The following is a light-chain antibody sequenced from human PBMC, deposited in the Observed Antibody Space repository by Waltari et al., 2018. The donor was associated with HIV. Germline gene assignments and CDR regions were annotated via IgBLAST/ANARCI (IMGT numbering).Light chain of an antibody. J-gene: IGLJ2*01. CDR3: SSYSSSTALVV. V-gene: IGLV2-14*03. CDR1: SRDVGGYTY. CDR2: DVS. Sequence: QSALTQPASVSGSPGQSITISCTGTSRDVGGYTYVSWYQQHPGKAPKLMIFDVSNRPSGVSNRFSGAKSGNTASLTISGLQAEDEAHYFCSSYSSSTALVVFGGGTKVTVL.